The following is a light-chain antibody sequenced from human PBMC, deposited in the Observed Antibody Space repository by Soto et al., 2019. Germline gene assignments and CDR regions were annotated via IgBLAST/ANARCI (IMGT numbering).Light chain of an antibody. CDR2: EVS. J-gene: IGLJ2*01. CDR3: SSYTSSSTVV. Sequence: QSALTQPASVSGSPGQSITISCTGTSSDVGGYNFVSWYQHHPGKAPKLMIYEVSNRPLVVSNRLSGSKSGNTASLTISGLPAEDEADYYCSSYTSSSTVVFGGGTKLTVL. CDR1: SSDVGGYNF. V-gene: IGLV2-14*01.